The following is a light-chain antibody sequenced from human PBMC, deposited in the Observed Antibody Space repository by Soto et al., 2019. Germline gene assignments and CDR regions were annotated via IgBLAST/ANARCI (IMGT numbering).Light chain of an antibody. CDR3: QQSYSTPT. J-gene: IGKJ4*01. Sequence: DIQMTQSPSSLSASVGDRVAITCRASQSISIYVNWYQQKPGEAPILRIYAGSSLQSGVPSRLGGSGSGTDFTLTITSLQPEDFATYYCQQSYSTPTFGGGTKVDIK. CDR2: AGS. V-gene: IGKV1-39*01. CDR1: QSISIY.